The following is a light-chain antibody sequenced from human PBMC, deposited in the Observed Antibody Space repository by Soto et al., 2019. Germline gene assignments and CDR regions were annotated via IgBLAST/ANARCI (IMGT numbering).Light chain of an antibody. CDR3: QTLGTGIWV. Sequence: QSVLTQSPSASASLGASVKLTCTLSSGHSSYAIAWHQQQPEKGPRYLMKLNSDGSHSKGDGIPDRFSGSSSGAERYLTIPRLQSEDGAEYFRQTLGTGIWVFGGGTKLTVL. J-gene: IGLJ3*02. V-gene: IGLV4-69*01. CDR1: SGHSSYA. CDR2: LNSDGSH.